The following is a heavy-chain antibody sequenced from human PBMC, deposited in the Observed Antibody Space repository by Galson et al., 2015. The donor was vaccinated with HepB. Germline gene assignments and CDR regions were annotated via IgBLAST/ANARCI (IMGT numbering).Heavy chain of an antibody. V-gene: IGHV3-11*06. CDR2: ISSSSSYT. J-gene: IGHJ4*02. D-gene: IGHD6-6*01. CDR1: GFTFSDYY. CDR3: ARFPGPLRAARPLDY. Sequence: SLRLSCAVSGFTFSDYYMSWIRQAPGEGLEWVSYISSSSSYTNHADSVKGRFTISRDNAKNSLYLQMNSLRAEDTAVYYCARFPGPLRAARPLDYWGQGTLVTVSS.